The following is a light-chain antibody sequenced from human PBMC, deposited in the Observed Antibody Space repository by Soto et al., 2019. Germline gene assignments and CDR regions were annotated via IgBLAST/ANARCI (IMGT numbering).Light chain of an antibody. V-gene: IGKV1-27*01. CDR1: QDISNY. CDR2: AAS. Sequence: DIQMTQSPSSLSASVGDRVTITCRASQDISNYLACFQQTVPNVLIYAASTLQSGVPSRFSGCGSGTDFTLTITGLQPEDVATDYSQNYNSAPITFGQGTRLELK. CDR3: QNYNSAPIT. J-gene: IGKJ5*01.